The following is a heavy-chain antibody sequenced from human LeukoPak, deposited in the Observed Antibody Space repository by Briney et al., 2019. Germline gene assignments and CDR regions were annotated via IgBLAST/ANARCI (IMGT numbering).Heavy chain of an antibody. CDR3: ARTSGSYSGGAFDI. CDR2: IRNKANRYTT. V-gene: IGHV3-72*01. CDR1: GFTFSDHY. Sequence: GGSLRLSCAAPGFTFSDHYMDWVRQAPGKGLEWVGRIRNKANRYTTEYAASVKGRFTFSRDDSKNSLYLQMSSLKTEDTAMYYCARTSGSYSGGAFDIWGRGTMVTVSS. D-gene: IGHD1-26*01. J-gene: IGHJ3*02.